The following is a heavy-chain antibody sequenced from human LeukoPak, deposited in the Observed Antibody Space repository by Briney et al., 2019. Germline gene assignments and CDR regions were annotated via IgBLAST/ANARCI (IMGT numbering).Heavy chain of an antibody. CDR3: ARGRIAISGSYAY. J-gene: IGHJ4*02. Sequence: PSETLSLTCAVYGGSFSGYYWSWIRQPPGKGLEWIGEINHSGSTNYNPSLKSRVTISVDTSKNQFSLKLSSVTAADTAAYYCARGRIAISGSYAYWGQGTLVTVSS. V-gene: IGHV4-34*01. CDR1: GGSFSGYY. D-gene: IGHD1-26*01. CDR2: INHSGST.